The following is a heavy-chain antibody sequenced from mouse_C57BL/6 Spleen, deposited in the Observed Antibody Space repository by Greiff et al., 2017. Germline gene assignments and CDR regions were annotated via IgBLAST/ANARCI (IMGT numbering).Heavy chain of an antibody. CDR3: ARLTVYYAMDY. CDR2: IYWDDDK. D-gene: IGHD1-1*01. CDR1: GFSLSTSGMG. V-gene: IGHV8-12*01. Sequence: QVTLKVSGPGILQSSQTLSLTCSFSGFSLSTSGMGVSWIRQPSGKGLEWLAHIYWDDDKRYNPSLKSRLTLSKDTSRYQVFLTITSVDTADTATYYCARLTVYYAMDYWGQGTSVTVSS. J-gene: IGHJ4*01.